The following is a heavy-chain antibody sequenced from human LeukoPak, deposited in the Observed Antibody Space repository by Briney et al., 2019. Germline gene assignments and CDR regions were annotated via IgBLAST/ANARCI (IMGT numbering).Heavy chain of an antibody. J-gene: IGHJ5*02. CDR2: IIPIIGTA. Sequence: SVKFSCKASGGTFSSYAISWVRQAPGQRLEWKGGIIPIIGTANYAQKFQGRVTITPHKSTNTAYIELSSLRSEDTAVYYCARGYCSGGSCNEWFDPWGQGNPVTVSS. V-gene: IGHV1-69*06. D-gene: IGHD2-15*01. CDR1: GGTFSSYA. CDR3: ARGYCSGGSCNEWFDP.